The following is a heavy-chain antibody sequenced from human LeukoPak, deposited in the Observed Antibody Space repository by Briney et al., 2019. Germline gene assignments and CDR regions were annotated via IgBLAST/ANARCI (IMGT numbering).Heavy chain of an antibody. V-gene: IGHV1-2*06. CDR2: INPNSGGT. CDR1: GYTFTGYY. CDR3: ARGPRMVRGVISTGLYYFDY. Sequence: ASVKVSCKASGYTFTGYYMHWVRQAPGQGLEWMGRINPNSGGTNYAQKFQGRVTMTRDTSISTAYMELSRLRSDDTAVYYCARGPRMVRGVISTGLYYFDYWGQGTLVTVSS. D-gene: IGHD3-10*01. J-gene: IGHJ4*02.